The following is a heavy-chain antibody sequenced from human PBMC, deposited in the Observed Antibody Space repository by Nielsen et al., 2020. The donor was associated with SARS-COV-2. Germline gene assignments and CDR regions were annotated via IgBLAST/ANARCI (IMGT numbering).Heavy chain of an antibody. CDR1: GYTFTDYY. CDR3: ARAITGRAAVTELDY. J-gene: IGHJ4*02. Sequence: ASVKVSCKASGYTFTDYYILWVRQAPGQGLEWVGRISPHNGATNYAQKFQGRVTLTSDTSVSTASMDLRSLKSDDSAVYYCARAITGRAAVTELDYWGQGTLVTVSS. V-gene: IGHV1-2*06. D-gene: IGHD6-13*01. CDR2: ISPHNGAT.